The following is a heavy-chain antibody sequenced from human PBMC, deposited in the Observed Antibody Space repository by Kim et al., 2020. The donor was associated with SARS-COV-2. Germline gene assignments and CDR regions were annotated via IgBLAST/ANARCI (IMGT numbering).Heavy chain of an antibody. CDR1: GYTFTSYG. V-gene: IGHV1-18*01. Sequence: ASVKVSCKASGYTFTSYGISWVRQAPGQGLEWMGWISAYNGNTNYAQKLQGRVTMTTDTSTSTAYMELRSLRSDDTAVYYCARNPFSNYDILTGYYYYFDYWGQGTLVTVSS. CDR2: ISAYNGNT. D-gene: IGHD3-9*01. J-gene: IGHJ4*02. CDR3: ARNPFSNYDILTGYYYYFDY.